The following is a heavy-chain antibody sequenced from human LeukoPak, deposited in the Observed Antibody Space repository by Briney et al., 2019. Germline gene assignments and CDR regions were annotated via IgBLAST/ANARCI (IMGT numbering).Heavy chain of an antibody. Sequence: GGSLRLSCAASGFTFSSYSMNWVRQAPGKGLEWVSYISSSSSTIYYADSVKGRFTISRDNAKNSLYLQMNSLRAEDTAVYYCARSRWLRLEQYYYYYYMDVWGKGTTVTVSS. V-gene: IGHV3-48*04. CDR3: ARSRWLRLEQYYYYYYMDV. J-gene: IGHJ6*03. D-gene: IGHD5-12*01. CDR1: GFTFSSYS. CDR2: ISSSSSTI.